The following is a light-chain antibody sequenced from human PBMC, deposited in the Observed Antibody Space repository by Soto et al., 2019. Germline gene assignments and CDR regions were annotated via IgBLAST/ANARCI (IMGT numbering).Light chain of an antibody. J-gene: IGLJ7*01. CDR3: LLSYSSARPV. CDR2: DTS. Sequence: QTVVTQEPSLTVSPGGTVTLTCGSSTGAVTSGHYPYWFQQKPGQAPRTLIYDTSNKHSWTPARFSGSLLGGKAALTLSGAQPEDDADYYCLLSYSSARPVFGGGTQLTVL. CDR1: TGAVTSGHY. V-gene: IGLV7-46*01.